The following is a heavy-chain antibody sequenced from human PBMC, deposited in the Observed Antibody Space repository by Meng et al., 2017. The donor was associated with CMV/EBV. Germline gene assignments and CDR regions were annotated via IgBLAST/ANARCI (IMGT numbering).Heavy chain of an antibody. V-gene: IGHV4-34*01. J-gene: IGHJ5*02. Sequence: SETLSLTCAVYGGSFSGYYWSWIRQPPGKGLEWNGEINHSGSTNYNPSLKSRVTISVDTSKNQFSLKLSSVTAADTAVYYCARVSGYFDWLLYENWFDPWGQGTLVTVSS. CDR3: ARVSGYFDWLLYENWFDP. CDR1: GGSFSGYY. D-gene: IGHD3-9*01. CDR2: INHSGST.